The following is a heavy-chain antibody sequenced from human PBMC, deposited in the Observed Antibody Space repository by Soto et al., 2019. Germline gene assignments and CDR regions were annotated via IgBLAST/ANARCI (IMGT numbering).Heavy chain of an antibody. CDR3: ARARLVGITHPDYFDY. V-gene: IGHV4-59*01. Sequence: NPSETLSLTCNVSSGSISNYYWNWIRHPPGKRLEWIGYISDSGSTKYNPSLMSRVTISADMSKNQVSLKVKSVAAADTAIYYCARARLVGITHPDYFDYWGQGTLVTVSS. CDR2: ISDSGST. CDR1: SGSISNYY. J-gene: IGHJ4*02. D-gene: IGHD3-16*01.